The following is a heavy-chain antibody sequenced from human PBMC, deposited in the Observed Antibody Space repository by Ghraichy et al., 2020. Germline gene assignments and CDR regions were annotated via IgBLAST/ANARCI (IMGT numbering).Heavy chain of an antibody. J-gene: IGHJ4*02. CDR3: ARREEGAAAVAGPYFDY. Sequence: SETLSLTCTVSGGSISSYYWSWIRQPPGKGLEWIGYIYYSGSTNYNPSLKSRVTISVDTSKNQFSLKLSSVTAADTAVYYCARREEGAAAVAGPYFDYWGQGTLVTVSS. CDR2: IYYSGST. D-gene: IGHD6-19*01. CDR1: GGSISSYY. V-gene: IGHV4-59*08.